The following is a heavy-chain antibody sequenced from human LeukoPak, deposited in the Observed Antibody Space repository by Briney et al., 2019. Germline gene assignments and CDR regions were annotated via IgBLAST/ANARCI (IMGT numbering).Heavy chain of an antibody. CDR1: GFTFSSYS. D-gene: IGHD3-22*01. J-gene: IGHJ4*02. V-gene: IGHV3-21*01. CDR3: ARDVAYYDSSGYPGY. CDR2: ISSSSSYI. Sequence: GSLRLSCAASGFTFSSYSMNWARQAPGKGLEWVSSISSSSSYIYYADSVKGRFTISRDNAKNSLYLQMNSLRAEDTAVYYCARDVAYYDSSGYPGYWGQGTLVTVSS.